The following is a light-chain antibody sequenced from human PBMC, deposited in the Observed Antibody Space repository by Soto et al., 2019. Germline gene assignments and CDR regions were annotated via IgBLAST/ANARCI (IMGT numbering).Light chain of an antibody. CDR3: QQYGSSPIT. Sequence: EIVMTQSPATLSVSPGERVTLSCRASQSVNNKVAWYQQKPGQAPRLLIYGASSRATGIPDRFSGSGSGTDFTLTISRLEPEDFAVYYCQQYGSSPITFGQGTRLEIK. J-gene: IGKJ5*01. CDR2: GAS. CDR1: QSVNNK. V-gene: IGKV3-20*01.